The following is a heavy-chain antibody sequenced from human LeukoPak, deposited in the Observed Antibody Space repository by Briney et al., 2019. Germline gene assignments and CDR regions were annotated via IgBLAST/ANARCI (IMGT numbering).Heavy chain of an antibody. CDR1: GFTFSSYG. J-gene: IGHJ4*02. Sequence: GGSLRLSCAASGFTFSSYGMHWVRQAPGKGLEWVAVISYDGSNKYYADSVKGRFTISRDNSKNTLYLQMNSLRAEDTAVYYCAVAAAGPVDYWGQGTLVTVSS. CDR2: ISYDGSNK. CDR3: AVAAAGPVDY. V-gene: IGHV3-30*03. D-gene: IGHD6-13*01.